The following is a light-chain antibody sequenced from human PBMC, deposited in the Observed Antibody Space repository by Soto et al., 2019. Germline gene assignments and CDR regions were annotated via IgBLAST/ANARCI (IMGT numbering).Light chain of an antibody. Sequence: EIGGTQSLATVSLTPRERTTLSCGASQSVSSYLAWYQQKPGQAPRLLIYDASNRATGIPARFSGSGSGTDFTLTISSLEPEDFAVYYCQQRSNWPRTFAQGTKVDIK. V-gene: IGKV3-11*01. J-gene: IGKJ1*01. CDR3: QQRSNWPRT. CDR1: QSVSSY. CDR2: DAS.